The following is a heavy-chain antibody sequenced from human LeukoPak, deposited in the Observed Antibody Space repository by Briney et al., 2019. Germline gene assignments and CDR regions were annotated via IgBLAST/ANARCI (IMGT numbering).Heavy chain of an antibody. Sequence: PGRSLRLSCAASGFTFSSYGMHWVRQAPGKGLEWVAVISYDGSNKYYADSVKGRFTISRDNSKNTLYLQMNSLRAEDSAVYYCSRDSVKKDDYWGQGTLVTVSS. CDR2: ISYDGSNK. CDR3: SRDSVKKDDY. J-gene: IGHJ4*02. D-gene: IGHD3-10*01. V-gene: IGHV3-30*03. CDR1: GFTFSSYG.